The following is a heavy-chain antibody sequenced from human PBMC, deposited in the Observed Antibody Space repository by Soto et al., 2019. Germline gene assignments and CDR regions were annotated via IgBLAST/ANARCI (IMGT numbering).Heavy chain of an antibody. D-gene: IGHD3-3*01. CDR3: ARVTIFGAGGFDY. Sequence: SETLSLTCTVSGGSISSYYWSWIRQPPGKGLEWIGYIYYSGSTNYNPSLKSRVTISVDTSKNQFSLKLSSVTAADTAVYYCARVTIFGAGGFDYWGQGTLVTSPQ. V-gene: IGHV4-59*01. J-gene: IGHJ4*02. CDR2: IYYSGST. CDR1: GGSISSYY.